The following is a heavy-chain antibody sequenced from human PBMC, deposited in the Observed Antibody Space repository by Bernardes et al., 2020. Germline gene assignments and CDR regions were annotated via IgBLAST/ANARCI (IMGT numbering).Heavy chain of an antibody. CDR1: GYTVTGYY. V-gene: IGHV1-2*04. D-gene: IGHD4-17*01. J-gene: IGHJ4*02. CDR3: AMGRLRYSFDY. CDR2: INPNSGGT. Sequence: ASVKVSCKAAGYTVTGYYMHWVRQAPGQGLEWMGWINPNSGGTNYAQKFQGWVTMTRDTSMSTAYMELSRLRADRTAVYYCAMGRLRYSFDYWGQGTLVTVSS.